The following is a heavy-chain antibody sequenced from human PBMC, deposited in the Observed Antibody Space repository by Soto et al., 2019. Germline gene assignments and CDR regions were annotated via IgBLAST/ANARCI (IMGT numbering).Heavy chain of an antibody. CDR1: GFTFSNAW. CDR3: TTPPPYSSSLRFDY. D-gene: IGHD6-6*01. Sequence: EVQLVESGGGLVQPGGSLRLSCAASGFTFSNAWMNWVRQAPGKGLEWVGRIKSKTDGGTTDYAAPVKGRFTISRDDSKNTLYLQMNSLKTEDTAVYYCTTPPPYSSSLRFDYWGQGTLVTVSS. V-gene: IGHV3-15*07. CDR2: IKSKTDGGTT. J-gene: IGHJ4*02.